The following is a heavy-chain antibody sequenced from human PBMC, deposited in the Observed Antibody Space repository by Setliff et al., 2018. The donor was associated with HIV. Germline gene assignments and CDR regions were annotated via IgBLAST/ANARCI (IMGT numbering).Heavy chain of an antibody. Sequence: PSETLSLTCTVSGGSISSSSYYWGWIRQPPGKGLEWIGSIYSSGSPSYNPSLSSRLTISVDTSKNGLSLKLSSVTAADTAVYYCARGRAIHVRWELDYWGQGTLVTVS. CDR1: GGSISSSSYY. J-gene: IGHJ4*02. CDR3: ARGRAIHVRWELDY. V-gene: IGHV4-39*01. CDR2: IYSSGSP. D-gene: IGHD1-26*01.